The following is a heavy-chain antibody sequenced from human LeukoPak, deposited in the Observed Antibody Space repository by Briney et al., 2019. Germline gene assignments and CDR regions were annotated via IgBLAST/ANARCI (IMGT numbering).Heavy chain of an antibody. CDR1: GFTFSSYS. Sequence: PGGSLRLSCAASGFTFSSYSMNWVRQAPGKGLEWVSYISSSSSTIYYADSVKGRFTISRDNAKNSLYLQMNSLRAEDTAVYYCARAHRSGSYYNTGYWGQGTLVTVSS. J-gene: IGHJ4*02. V-gene: IGHV3-48*04. CDR3: ARAHRSGSYYNTGY. CDR2: ISSSSSTI. D-gene: IGHD1-26*01.